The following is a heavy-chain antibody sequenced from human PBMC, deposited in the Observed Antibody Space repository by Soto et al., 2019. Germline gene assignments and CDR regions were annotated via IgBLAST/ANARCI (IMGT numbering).Heavy chain of an antibody. CDR2: ISAYNGNT. Sequence: GASVKVSCKASGYTFTSYGISWVRQAPGQGLEWMGWISAYNGNTNYAQKLQGRVTMTTDTSTSTAYMELRSLRSDDTAVYYCARVQYYYDSSTNFDYWGKGTLVTVSS. V-gene: IGHV1-18*01. CDR1: GYTFTSYG. D-gene: IGHD3-22*01. J-gene: IGHJ4*02. CDR3: ARVQYYYDSSTNFDY.